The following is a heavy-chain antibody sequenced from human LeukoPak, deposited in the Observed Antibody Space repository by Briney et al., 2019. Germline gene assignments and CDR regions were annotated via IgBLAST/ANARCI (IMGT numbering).Heavy chain of an antibody. CDR1: GFTFSDYS. D-gene: IGHD5-12*01. Sequence: GSLGLSCAASGFTFSDYSMNWVRQAPGKGLEWISYVGISSGNTKYADSVKGRFTISGDSAKNSVFLQMNNLRVEDTAVYYCARDHRYAFDNWGQGTLVTVSS. J-gene: IGHJ4*02. CDR2: VGISSGNT. V-gene: IGHV3-48*04. CDR3: ARDHRYAFDN.